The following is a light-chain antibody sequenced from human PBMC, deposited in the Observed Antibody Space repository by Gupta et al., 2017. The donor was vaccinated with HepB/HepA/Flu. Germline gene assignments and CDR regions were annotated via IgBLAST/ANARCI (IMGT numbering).Light chain of an antibody. Sequence: DIQLTQSPSFLSASVGDRVTITCRASQGISSYLAWYQQKPGKAPKLLIYAASTLQSGVPSRFSGSGSGTEXTLTISXLQPEDFATYYCQQLNSYLSITFGXGTRLEIK. J-gene: IGKJ5*01. CDR2: AAS. CDR1: QGISSY. V-gene: IGKV1-9*01. CDR3: QQLNSYLSIT.